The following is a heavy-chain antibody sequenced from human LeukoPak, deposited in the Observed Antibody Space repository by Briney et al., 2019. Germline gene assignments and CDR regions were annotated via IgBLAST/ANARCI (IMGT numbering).Heavy chain of an antibody. D-gene: IGHD3-22*01. V-gene: IGHV3-23*01. CDR2: ISGSGGST. CDR3: AKTRDTMIVVGTHDAFDI. J-gene: IGHJ3*02. CDR1: GFTFSSYG. Sequence: GGTLRLSCAASGFTFSSYGMSWVRQAPGKGLEWVSAISGSGGSTYHADSVKGRFTISRDNSKNTLYLQMNSLRAEDTAVYYCAKTRDTMIVVGTHDAFDIWGQGTMVTVSS.